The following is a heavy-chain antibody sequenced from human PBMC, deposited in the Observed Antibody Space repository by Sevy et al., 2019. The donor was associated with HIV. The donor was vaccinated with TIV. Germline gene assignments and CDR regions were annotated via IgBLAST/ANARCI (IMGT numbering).Heavy chain of an antibody. CDR2: ISYDGSNK. Sequence: GGSLRLSCAASGFTLSSYAMHWVRQAPGKGLEWVAVISYDGSNKYYADSVKGRFTISRDNSKNTLYLQMNSLRAEDTAVYYCAREGQYYYGSGSYYRVWEFDYWGQGSLVTVSS. V-gene: IGHV3-30-3*01. CDR1: GFTLSSYA. CDR3: AREGQYYYGSGSYYRVWEFDY. D-gene: IGHD3-10*01. J-gene: IGHJ4*02.